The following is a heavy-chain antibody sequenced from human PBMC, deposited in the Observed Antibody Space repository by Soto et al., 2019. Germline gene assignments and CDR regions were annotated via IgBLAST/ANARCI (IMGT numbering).Heavy chain of an antibody. Sequence: QVVLQESGPGLVKPSETLSLTCSVSGRSITSYYWSWVRQPPGKGLEWIGYIYDNGITSQNPSLKGRVTMSADTSQNQFSLNLTSVTGADTAVYYCARTYDSNGYANEFDSWGQGILVTVTS. D-gene: IGHD3-22*01. CDR2: IYDNGIT. J-gene: IGHJ4*02. CDR3: ARTYDSNGYANEFDS. CDR1: GRSITSYY. V-gene: IGHV4-59*12.